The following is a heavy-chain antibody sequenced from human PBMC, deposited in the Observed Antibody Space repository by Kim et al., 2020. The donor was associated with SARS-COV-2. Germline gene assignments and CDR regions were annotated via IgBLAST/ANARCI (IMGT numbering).Heavy chain of an antibody. D-gene: IGHD3-9*01. CDR2: ISSSSSYI. CDR1: GFTFSSYS. CDR3: ARDPIGYDILTGYGDGAFDI. Sequence: GGSLRLSCAASGFTFSSYSMNWVRQAPGKGLEWVSSISSSSSYIYYADSVKGRFTISRDNAKNSLYLQMNSLRAEDTAVYYCARDPIGYDILTGYGDGAFDIWGQGTMVTVSS. J-gene: IGHJ3*02. V-gene: IGHV3-21*01.